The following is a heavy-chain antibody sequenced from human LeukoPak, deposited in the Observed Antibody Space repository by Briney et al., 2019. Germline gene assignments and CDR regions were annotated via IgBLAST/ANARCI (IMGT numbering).Heavy chain of an antibody. V-gene: IGHV3-30*02. CDR2: IRYDGGNK. CDR3: AKVHYGDYRYFDY. D-gene: IGHD4-17*01. J-gene: IGHJ4*02. Sequence: GGSLRLSCAASGFTFSSYGMHWVRQAPGKGLEWVAFIRYDGGNKYYADSVKGRFTISRDNSKNTLYLQMNSLRAEDTAVYYCAKVHYGDYRYFDYWGQGTLVTVSS. CDR1: GFTFSSYG.